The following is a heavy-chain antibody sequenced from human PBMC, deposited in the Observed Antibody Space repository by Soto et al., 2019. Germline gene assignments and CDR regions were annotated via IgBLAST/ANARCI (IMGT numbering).Heavy chain of an antibody. V-gene: IGHV3-15*01. CDR2: IKSKTDGGTT. Sequence: EVQLVESGGGLVKPGGSLRLSCAASGFTFSNAWMSWVRQAPGKGLEWVGRIKSKTDGGTTDYAAPVKGRFTISRDDSKNTLYLQMNSLKNEDTAVYYCTTDSAMLEVPAVGYWGQGTLVTVSS. CDR3: TTDSAMLEVPAVGY. CDR1: GFTFSNAW. J-gene: IGHJ4*02. D-gene: IGHD2-2*01.